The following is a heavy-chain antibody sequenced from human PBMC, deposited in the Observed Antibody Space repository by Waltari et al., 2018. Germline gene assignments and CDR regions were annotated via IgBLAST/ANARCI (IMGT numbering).Heavy chain of an antibody. V-gene: IGHV4-34*01. CDR3: ARCTKRKQQLASAYDY. J-gene: IGHJ4*02. CDR2: INHSGST. CDR1: GGSFSGYY. Sequence: QVQLQQWGAGLLKPSATLSLTCSFYGGSFSGYYWSWIRQPPGKGLEWIGEINHSGSTNYNPSLKSRVTISVDTSKNQFSLKLSSVTAADTAVYYCARCTKRKQQLASAYDYWGQGTLVTVSS. D-gene: IGHD6-13*01.